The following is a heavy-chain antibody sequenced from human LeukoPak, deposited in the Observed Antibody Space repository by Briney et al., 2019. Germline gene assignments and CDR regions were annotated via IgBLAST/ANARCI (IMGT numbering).Heavy chain of an antibody. J-gene: IGHJ3*02. D-gene: IGHD2-15*01. V-gene: IGHV3-33*01. Sequence: GRSLRLSCAASGSTFTNYVIHWVRKAPGKGLEWVAGRWDVGSNKYKAHPAKGRFTISRDNSKNTLYLQMNSLRAEDTAVYYCARDMGDIVVVVGFRSGALDIWGQGTMVTVSS. CDR3: ARDMGDIVVVVGFRSGALDI. CDR1: GSTFTNYV. CDR2: RWDVGSNK.